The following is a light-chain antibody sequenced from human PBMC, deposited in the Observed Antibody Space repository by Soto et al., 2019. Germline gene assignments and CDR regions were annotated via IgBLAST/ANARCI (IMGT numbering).Light chain of an antibody. Sequence: AIQLTQSPSSLSASVGDRVTITCRASQGISSALAWYQQKPGKAPKLLIYDASRLESGVPSRFSGSGSGTDFTITISSLQPEDFATYYCQQFNSYPYTFGQGTKLEIK. CDR2: DAS. CDR1: QGISSA. J-gene: IGKJ2*01. CDR3: QQFNSYPYT. V-gene: IGKV1-13*02.